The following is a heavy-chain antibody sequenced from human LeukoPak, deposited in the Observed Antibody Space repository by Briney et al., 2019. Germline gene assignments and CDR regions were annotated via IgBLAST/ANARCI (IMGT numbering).Heavy chain of an antibody. CDR3: ARTPSGYSYGTFDY. CDR2: INHSGRT. Sequence: SETLSLTCAVYGGSFSGYYWSWIRQPPGKGLEWIGEINHSGRTNYKPSLKSRVTISVDTSKNQFSLKLSAVTAADTAVYYCARTPSGYSYGTFDYWGQGTLVTVSS. D-gene: IGHD5-18*01. CDR1: GGSFSGYY. V-gene: IGHV4-34*01. J-gene: IGHJ4*02.